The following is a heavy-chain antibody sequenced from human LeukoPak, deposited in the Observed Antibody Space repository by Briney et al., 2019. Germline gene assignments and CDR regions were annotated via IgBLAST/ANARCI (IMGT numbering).Heavy chain of an antibody. Sequence: SVKVSCKVSGYTLTELSMHWLRQAPGKGLEWMGGFHPEDGETVYAQKFQGRVTMTEDTSTDTAYMELSSLRSEDTAVYYCATGKIYCSTTSCSDDSWGQGTLVTVSS. J-gene: IGHJ4*02. CDR2: FHPEDGET. D-gene: IGHD2-2*01. V-gene: IGHV1-24*01. CDR3: ATGKIYCSTTSCSDDS. CDR1: GYTLTELS.